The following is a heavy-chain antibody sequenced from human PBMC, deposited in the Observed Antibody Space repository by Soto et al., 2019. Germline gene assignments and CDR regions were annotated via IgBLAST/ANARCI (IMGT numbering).Heavy chain of an antibody. CDR2: INHSGST. D-gene: IGHD3-9*01. CDR1: CGSFIGYY. J-gene: IGHJ5*02. CDR3: ARLTYYDILTGYYKAPKNWFDP. Sequence: KPSETLSLTCAFYCGSFIGYYWSWIRQPPGKGLEWIGEINHSGSTNYNPSLKSRVTISVDTSKNQFSLKLSSVTAADTAVYYCARLTYYDILTGYYKAPKNWFDPWGQGTLVTVS. V-gene: IGHV4-34*01.